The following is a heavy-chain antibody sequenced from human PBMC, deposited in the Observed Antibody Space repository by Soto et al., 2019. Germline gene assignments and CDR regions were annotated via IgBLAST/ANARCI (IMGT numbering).Heavy chain of an antibody. CDR3: ARGPTYRGSYPYFDY. V-gene: IGHV4-4*02. D-gene: IGHD1-26*01. CDR2: IYHSGST. J-gene: IGHJ4*02. CDR1: GGSISSSNW. Sequence: QVQLQESGPGLVKPSGTLSLTCAVSGGSISSSNWWSWVRQHPGTGLEWIGGIYHSGSTNYNPSLKSGVTISLDKSKNQFSLKLSSVTAADTAVYYCARGPTYRGSYPYFDYWGQEPQITVSP.